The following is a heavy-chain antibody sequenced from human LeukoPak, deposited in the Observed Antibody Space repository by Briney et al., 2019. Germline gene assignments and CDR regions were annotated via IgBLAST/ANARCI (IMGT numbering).Heavy chain of an antibody. D-gene: IGHD3-10*01. J-gene: IGHJ4*02. CDR2: ISYDGGNK. V-gene: IGHV3-30*03. CDR3: ARAIISMVRGGGAFDY. Sequence: GGSLRLSCAASGFTFSSYWMHWVRQAPGKGLEWVAVISYDGGNKYYADSVKGRFTISRDNSKNTLYLQMNSLGAEDTAVYYCARAIISMVRGGGAFDYWGQGTLVTVSA. CDR1: GFTFSSYW.